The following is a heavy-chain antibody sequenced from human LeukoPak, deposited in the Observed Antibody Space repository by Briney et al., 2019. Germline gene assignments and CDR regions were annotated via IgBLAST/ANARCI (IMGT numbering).Heavy chain of an antibody. J-gene: IGHJ4*02. V-gene: IGHV3-53*01. CDR3: ASSSGYYYGLDY. Sequence: GGSLRLSCAASGFTFINFAMSWVRQAPGKGLEWVSVIYSGGSTYYADSVKGRFTISRDNSKNTLYLQMNSLRAEDTAVYYCASSSGYYYGLDYWGQGTLVTVSS. CDR2: IYSGGST. CDR1: GFTFINFA. D-gene: IGHD3-22*01.